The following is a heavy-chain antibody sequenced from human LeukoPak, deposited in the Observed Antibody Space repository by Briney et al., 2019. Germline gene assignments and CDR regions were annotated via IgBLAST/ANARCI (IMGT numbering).Heavy chain of an antibody. CDR2: IDWDDDK. J-gene: IGHJ4*02. CDR1: GFSLSTSGMC. D-gene: IGHD5-18*01. Sequence: ESGPALVKPTQTLTLTCTSSGFSLSTSGMCVSWIRQPPGKALEWLTRIDWDDDKYNSTSLKTRLTISKDTSKNQVVLTMTNMDPVDTATYYCARSREYSYGYGPFDYWGQGTLVTVSS. V-gene: IGHV2-70*11. CDR3: ARSREYSYGYGPFDY.